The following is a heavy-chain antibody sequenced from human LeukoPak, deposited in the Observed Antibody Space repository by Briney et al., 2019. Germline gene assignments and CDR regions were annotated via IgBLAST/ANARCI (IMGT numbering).Heavy chain of an antibody. V-gene: IGHV4-34*01. D-gene: IGHD2-2*01. CDR1: GLTFSDYY. J-gene: IGHJ4*02. CDR3: SRGYCSSTSCYLYFDY. CDR2: INHSGSS. Sequence: LRLSCAASGLTFSDYYMHWMRPPPGKGLAWIGQINHSGSSNYNPSLKRRVTISVDTSKNQFSLKLSSVTAADTAVYYCSRGYCSSTSCYLYFDYWGQGTLVTVSS.